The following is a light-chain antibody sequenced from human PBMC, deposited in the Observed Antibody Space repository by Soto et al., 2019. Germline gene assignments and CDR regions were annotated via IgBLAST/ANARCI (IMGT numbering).Light chain of an antibody. CDR3: KQYDTSPRT. V-gene: IGKV3-20*01. CDR1: QDVSSSY. J-gene: IGKJ2*01. CDR2: GTS. Sequence: EIVLTQSPGTLAWSPGERATLSCRASQDVSSSYLSWYQQKLGQAPRLLMYGTSNRATGVSPRFSGSGSGTDFTLTISRLEAEDVAVYYCKQYDTSPRTFGQGTKVDIK.